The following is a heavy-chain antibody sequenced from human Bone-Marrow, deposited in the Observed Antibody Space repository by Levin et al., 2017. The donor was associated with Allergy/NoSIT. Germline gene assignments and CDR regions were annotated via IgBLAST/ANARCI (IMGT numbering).Heavy chain of an antibody. CDR2: IKEDGSQT. Sequence: GGSLRLSCAASGFAFSGIWMSWVRQAPGKGLEWVANIKEDGSQTFYADSVKGRFTISRDNAQNSLYLQMNSLRAEDTAVYYCGRENWVIDYWGQGTLVTVSS. J-gene: IGHJ4*02. D-gene: IGHD7-27*01. CDR1: GFAFSGIW. V-gene: IGHV3-7*01. CDR3: GRENWVIDY.